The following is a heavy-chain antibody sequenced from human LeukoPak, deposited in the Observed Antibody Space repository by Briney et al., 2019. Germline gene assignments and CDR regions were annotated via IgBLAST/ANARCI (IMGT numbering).Heavy chain of an antibody. Sequence: SVKVSCKASGGTFSSYAISWVRQAPGQELEWMGGIIPIFGTANYAQKFQGRVTITADESTSTAYMELSSLRSEDTAVYYCARDPKRITIFGENWFDPWGQGTLVTVSS. CDR1: GGTFSSYA. D-gene: IGHD3-3*01. J-gene: IGHJ5*02. V-gene: IGHV1-69*13. CDR3: ARDPKRITIFGENWFDP. CDR2: IIPIFGTA.